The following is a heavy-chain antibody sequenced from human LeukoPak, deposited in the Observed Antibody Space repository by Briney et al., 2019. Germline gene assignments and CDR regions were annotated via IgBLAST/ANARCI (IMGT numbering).Heavy chain of an antibody. V-gene: IGHV3-30-3*01. CDR1: GFTFSSYA. CDR2: ISYDGSNK. CDR3: AREGLQFDAFDI. D-gene: IGHD4-11*01. Sequence: GGSLRLSCAASGFTFSSYAMHWVRQAPGKGLEWVAVISYDGSNKYYADSVKGRFTISRDNSKNTLYLQMNSLRAEDTAVYYCAREGLQFDAFDIWGQGTMVTVSS. J-gene: IGHJ3*02.